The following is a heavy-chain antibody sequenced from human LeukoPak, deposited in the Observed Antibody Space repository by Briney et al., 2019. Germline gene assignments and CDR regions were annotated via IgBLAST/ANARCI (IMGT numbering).Heavy chain of an antibody. Sequence: GGSLRLSCAASGFTVSSNYMTWVRQAPGKGLEWVSNIYSGGSTYFADSVKGRVTISRDNSKNTLYLQMNSLRAEDTAVYYCARGLAAAGSVFDYWGQGTLVTVSS. J-gene: IGHJ4*02. CDR2: IYSGGST. CDR1: GFTVSSNY. V-gene: IGHV3-53*01. CDR3: ARGLAAAGSVFDY. D-gene: IGHD6-13*01.